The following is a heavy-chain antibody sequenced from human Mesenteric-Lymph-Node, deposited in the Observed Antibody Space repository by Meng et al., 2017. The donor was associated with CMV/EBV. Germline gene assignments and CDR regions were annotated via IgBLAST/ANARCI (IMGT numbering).Heavy chain of an antibody. V-gene: IGHV3-33*06. J-gene: IGHJ4*02. CDR1: GLIFSNYG. D-gene: IGHD6-19*01. CDR3: AKDNQQWLGTNYFDY. CDR2: MWSDGSNE. Sequence: GESLKISCVVSGLIFSNYGMHWVRQAPGKGLEWVAVMWSDGSNEYSADSVKGRFTISRDNSKNTLYLQMNSLRAEDTAVYYCAKDNQQWLGTNYFDYWGQGTLVTVSS.